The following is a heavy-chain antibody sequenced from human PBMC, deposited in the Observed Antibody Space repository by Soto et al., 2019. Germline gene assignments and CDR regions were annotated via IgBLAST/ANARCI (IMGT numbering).Heavy chain of an antibody. CDR3: AANRGYNYYYGMDV. V-gene: IGHV3-23*01. CDR2: ISGSGGST. CDR1: GFTFSSYA. J-gene: IGHJ6*02. D-gene: IGHD3-22*01. Sequence: EVQLLESGGGLVQPGGSLRLSCAASGFTFSSYAMSGVRQAPGKGLEWVSAISGSGGSTYYADSVKGRFTISRDNSKNTLYLQMNSLRAEDTAVYYCAANRGYNYYYGMDVWGQGTTVTVSS.